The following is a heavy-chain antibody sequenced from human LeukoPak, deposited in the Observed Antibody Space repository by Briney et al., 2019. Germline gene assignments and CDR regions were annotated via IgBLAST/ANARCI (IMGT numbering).Heavy chain of an antibody. V-gene: IGHV3-15*01. J-gene: IGHJ4*02. CDR2: IKSKTDGGTT. CDR1: GFTFSSYW. D-gene: IGHD2-2*01. CDR3: TTVFICSSTSCYVPDY. Sequence: GGSLRLSCAASGFTFSSYWMSWVRQAPGKGLEWVGRIKSKTDGGTTDYAAPVKGRFTISRDDSKNTLYLQMNSLKTEDTAVYYCTTVFICSSTSCYVPDYWGQGTLVTVSS.